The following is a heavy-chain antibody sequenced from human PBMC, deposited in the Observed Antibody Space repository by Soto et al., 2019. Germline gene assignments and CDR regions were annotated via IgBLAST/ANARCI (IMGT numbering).Heavy chain of an antibody. CDR3: ERVDKILYSSNDF. CDR2: IKQDGSDE. Sequence: EVQLVESGGGLVRPGGSLRLSCAVSGFTFRDYWMSWVRQAPGKGLEWVANIKQDGSDEYYVDSMKGRINISRDNAGKSLHLQINNMRADDTADYVYERVDKILYSSNDFWGQGTLVTVSS. J-gene: IGHJ4*02. D-gene: IGHD2-8*01. V-gene: IGHV3-7*03. CDR1: GFTFRDYW.